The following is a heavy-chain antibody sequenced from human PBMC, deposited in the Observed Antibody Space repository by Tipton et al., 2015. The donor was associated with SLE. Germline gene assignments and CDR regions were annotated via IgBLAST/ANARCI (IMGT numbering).Heavy chain of an antibody. J-gene: IGHJ4*02. Sequence: QSGAEVKKPGASVTVSCRASGYTFTDYDINWVRQATGQGLEWMGWMNTNSGETDYAQKFQGRVTMTSDTSTSTAYMELRSLRSDDTAIYYCARVRVDTAMGVFDFWGQGTLVTVSS. CDR2: MNTNSGET. CDR3: ARVRVDTAMGVFDF. V-gene: IGHV1-8*01. D-gene: IGHD5-18*01. CDR1: GYTFTDYD.